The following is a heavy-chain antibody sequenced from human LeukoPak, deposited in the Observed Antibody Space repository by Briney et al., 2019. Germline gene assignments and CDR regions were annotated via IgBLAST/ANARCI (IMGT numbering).Heavy chain of an antibody. J-gene: IGHJ4*02. CDR1: GYSISSSNW. CDR2: IYYSGST. V-gene: IGHV4-28*06. CDR3: ASFIAARTGYFDY. Sequence: SETLSLTCAVSGYSISSSNWWGWIRQPPGKGLEWIGYIYYSGSTNYNPSLKSRVTMSVDTSKNQFSLKLSSVTALDTAVYYCASFIAARTGYFDYWGQGTLVTVSS. D-gene: IGHD6-6*01.